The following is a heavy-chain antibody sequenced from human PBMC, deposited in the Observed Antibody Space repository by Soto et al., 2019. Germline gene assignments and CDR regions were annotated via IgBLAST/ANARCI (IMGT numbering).Heavy chain of an antibody. CDR3: ARDLDWNDGTYGMDV. CDR2: IWYDGSNK. CDR1: GFTFSSYG. V-gene: IGHV3-33*01. Sequence: QVQLVESGGGVVQPGRSLRLSCAASGFTFSSYGMHWVRQAPGKGLEWVAVIWYDGSNKYYADSVKGRFTISRDNSKNTLYLQMNSLRAEDTGVYYCARDLDWNDGTYGMDVWGQGTTVTVSS. J-gene: IGHJ6*02. D-gene: IGHD1-1*01.